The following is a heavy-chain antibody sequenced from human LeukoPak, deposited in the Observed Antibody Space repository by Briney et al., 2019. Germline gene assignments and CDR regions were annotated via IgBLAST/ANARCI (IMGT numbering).Heavy chain of an antibody. J-gene: IGHJ5*02. Sequence: SETLSLTCTVSGGSISSSSYYWGWIRQPPGKGLEWIGSIYYSGSTCYNPSLKSRVTISVDTSKNQFSLKLSSVTAADTAVYYCASRWSSSSWFDPWGQGTLVTVSS. CDR3: ASRWSSSSWFDP. D-gene: IGHD6-13*01. CDR1: GGSISSSSYY. CDR2: IYYSGST. V-gene: IGHV4-39*07.